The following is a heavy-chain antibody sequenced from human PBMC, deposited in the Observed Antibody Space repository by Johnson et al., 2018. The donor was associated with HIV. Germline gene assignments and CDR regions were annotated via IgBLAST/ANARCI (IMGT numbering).Heavy chain of an antibody. CDR1: GFTFRSYA. Sequence: QVQLVESGGGVVQPGRSLRLSCAGSGFTFRSYAMQWVRQAPGKGLEWVAVISYDGSNKYYADSVKGRFTISRDNSKNTLYLQMNSLRAEDTAVYYCAKDLTYYYGSGSFYDAFDIWGQGTMVTVSS. CDR3: AKDLTYYYGSGSFYDAFDI. D-gene: IGHD3-10*01. CDR2: ISYDGSNK. J-gene: IGHJ3*02. V-gene: IGHV3-30-3*01.